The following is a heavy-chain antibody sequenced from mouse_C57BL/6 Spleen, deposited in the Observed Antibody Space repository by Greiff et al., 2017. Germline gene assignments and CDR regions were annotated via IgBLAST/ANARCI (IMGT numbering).Heavy chain of an antibody. J-gene: IGHJ4*01. D-gene: IGHD1-1*01. Sequence: VQLVESGPELVKPGASVKISCKASGYAFSSSWMNWVKQRPGKGLEWIGRIYPGDGDTNYNGKFKGKATLTADKSSSTAYMQLSSLTSEDSAVYFCARGNYYGSSYDAMDYWGQGTSVTVSS. CDR2: IYPGDGDT. V-gene: IGHV1-82*01. CDR3: ARGNYYGSSYDAMDY. CDR1: GYAFSSSW.